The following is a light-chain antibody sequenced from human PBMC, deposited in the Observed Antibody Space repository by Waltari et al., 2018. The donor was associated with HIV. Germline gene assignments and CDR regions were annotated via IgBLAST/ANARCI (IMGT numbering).Light chain of an antibody. CDR1: SSDVGGYNY. V-gene: IGLV2-11*01. J-gene: IGLJ3*02. Sequence: QSALTQPRSVSGSPGQSVTISCTGTSSDVGGYNYVSWYQQHPGKAPKLMIYDVSKRPSGVPDRLSGSKSGNTASLTISGLQAEDEADFYCCSYAGDYTFRFGGGTKLTVL. CDR3: CSYAGDYTFR. CDR2: DVS.